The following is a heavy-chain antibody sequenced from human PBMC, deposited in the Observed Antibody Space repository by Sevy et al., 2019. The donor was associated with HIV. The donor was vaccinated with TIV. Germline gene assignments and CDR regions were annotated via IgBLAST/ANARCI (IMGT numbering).Heavy chain of an antibody. J-gene: IGHJ4*02. CDR1: GFTFSSYG. V-gene: IGHV3-30*03. D-gene: IGHD2-15*01. Sequence: GGSLRLSCAASGFTFSSYGMHWVRQAPGKGLEWVAVISYDGSNKYYSDSVKGRFTISRDNSKNTLYLQMNSLRAEDTAVDYCVGYCSGGSCKTLYYVDYWGQGTLVTVSS. CDR2: ISYDGSNK. CDR3: VGYCSGGSCKTLYYVDY.